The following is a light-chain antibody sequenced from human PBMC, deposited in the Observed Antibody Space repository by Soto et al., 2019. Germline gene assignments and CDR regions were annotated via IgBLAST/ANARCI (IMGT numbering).Light chain of an antibody. CDR2: DAS. Sequence: DIHLTQSPPTLYACVGDKVTSTCRASQPISSWLAWYHQKPGKAPNLLIFDASNLESGVPSRFSGSGSGTEYTLTISSLQPEDFAIYYCQQANSCPLAFGQGTRLEIK. CDR1: QPISSW. J-gene: IGKJ5*01. CDR3: QQANSCPLA. V-gene: IGKV1-5*01.